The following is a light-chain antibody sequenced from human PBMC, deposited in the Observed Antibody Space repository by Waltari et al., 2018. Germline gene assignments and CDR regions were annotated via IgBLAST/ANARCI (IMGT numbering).Light chain of an antibody. V-gene: IGLV3-1*01. J-gene: IGLJ2*01. CDR1: KLGDKY. CDR3: QALDTNTAVT. Sequence: SYELTQPPSVSVSPGQTALITCSGTKLGDKYTSWYQQKAGQSPLLVISHDRKRPSGSPERFSGSRSGNTATLIISDTQAVDEADFYCQALDTNTAVTFGGGTTLTVL. CDR2: HDR.